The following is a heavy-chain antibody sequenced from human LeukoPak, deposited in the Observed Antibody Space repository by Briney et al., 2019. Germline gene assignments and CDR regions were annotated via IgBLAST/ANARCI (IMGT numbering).Heavy chain of an antibody. Sequence: GGSLRLSCAASGFTFSSYSMNWIRQAPGKGLEWVAFVHYDGSLKYYADSVRGRVTISRDNSKNTLYLQMNSLRAEDTAVYYCAKDPVPILYYYFDYWGQGTLVTVSS. CDR3: AKDPVPILYYYFDY. J-gene: IGHJ4*02. CDR2: VHYDGSLK. D-gene: IGHD2-8*01. V-gene: IGHV3-30*02. CDR1: GFTFSSYS.